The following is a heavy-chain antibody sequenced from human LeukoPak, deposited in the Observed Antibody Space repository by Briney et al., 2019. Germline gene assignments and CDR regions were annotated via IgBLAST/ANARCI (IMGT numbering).Heavy chain of an antibody. V-gene: IGHV4-34*01. Sequence: NPSETLSLTCAVYGGSFSGYYWSWIRQPPGKGLEWIGEINHSGSTNYNPSLKSRVTISVDTSKNQFSLKLSSVTAADTAVYYCARGTTMIGINWFDPWGQGTLVTVSS. D-gene: IGHD3-22*01. J-gene: IGHJ5*02. CDR1: GGSFSGYY. CDR3: ARGTTMIGINWFDP. CDR2: INHSGST.